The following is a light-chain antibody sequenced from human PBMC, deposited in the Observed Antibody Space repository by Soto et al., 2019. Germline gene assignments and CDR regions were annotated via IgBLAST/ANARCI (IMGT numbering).Light chain of an antibody. J-gene: IGLJ1*01. CDR1: SSDVGKYDR. Sequence: QSVLTQPPSVSGSPGQSVTISCTGTSSDVGKYDRVSWYQQPPGTATRLIMYEVTNRPSGVPARFSGSKSGNTASLTISGLQAEDEADYFCSSYTSASRYVFGAGTKVTVL. V-gene: IGLV2-18*02. CDR3: SSYTSASRYV. CDR2: EVT.